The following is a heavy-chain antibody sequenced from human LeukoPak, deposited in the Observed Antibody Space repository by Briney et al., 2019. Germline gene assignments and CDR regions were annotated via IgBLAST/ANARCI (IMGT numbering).Heavy chain of an antibody. CDR1: GFAFSSYS. CDR3: ATDAFSYPNT. J-gene: IGHJ5*02. Sequence: GGSLRLSCAASGFAFSSYSMNWVRQAPGKGLEWVSSISSGSSFKYYADSVKGRFTISRDNAKNSLYLQMSSLRAEDTAVYYCATDAFSYPNTWGQGTQVTVSS. D-gene: IGHD3-16*01. V-gene: IGHV3-21*01. CDR2: ISSGSSFK.